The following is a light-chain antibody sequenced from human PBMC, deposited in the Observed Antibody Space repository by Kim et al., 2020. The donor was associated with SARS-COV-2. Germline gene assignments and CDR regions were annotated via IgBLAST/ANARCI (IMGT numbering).Light chain of an antibody. CDR2: QDS. J-gene: IGLJ1*01. CDR1: KLGDKY. CDR3: QAWDSSSYV. Sequence: ELTQPPSVSVSPGQTASITCSGDKLGDKYACWYQQKPGQSPVLVIYQDSKRPSGIPERFSGSNSGNTATLTISGTQAMDEADYYCQAWDSSSYVFGTGTKVTVL. V-gene: IGLV3-1*01.